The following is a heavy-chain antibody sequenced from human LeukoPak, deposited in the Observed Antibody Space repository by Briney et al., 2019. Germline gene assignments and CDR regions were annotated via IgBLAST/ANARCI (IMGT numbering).Heavy chain of an antibody. Sequence: SQTLSLTCAVSGGSISSGGYSWSWIRQPAGKGLEWIGRIYTSRSTNYNPSLKSRVTISVDTSKNQFSLKLSSVTAADTAVYYCARDRRGPAIFGVVEYYFDYWGQGTLVTVSS. CDR3: ARDRRGPAIFGVVEYYFDY. CDR2: IYTSRST. D-gene: IGHD3-3*01. V-gene: IGHV4-61*02. J-gene: IGHJ4*02. CDR1: GGSISSGGYS.